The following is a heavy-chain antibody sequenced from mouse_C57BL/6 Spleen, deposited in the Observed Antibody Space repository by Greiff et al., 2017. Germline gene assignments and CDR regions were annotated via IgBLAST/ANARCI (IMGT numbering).Heavy chain of an antibody. CDR2: IDPETGGT. Sequence: VQRVESGAELVRPGASVTLSCKASGYTFTDYEMHWVKQTPVHGLEWIGAIDPETGGTAYNQKFKGKAILTADKSSSTAYMELRSLTSEDSAVYYCTRGTDYAMDYWGQGTSVTVSS. V-gene: IGHV1-15*01. CDR3: TRGTDYAMDY. D-gene: IGHD3-3*01. CDR1: GYTFTDYE. J-gene: IGHJ4*01.